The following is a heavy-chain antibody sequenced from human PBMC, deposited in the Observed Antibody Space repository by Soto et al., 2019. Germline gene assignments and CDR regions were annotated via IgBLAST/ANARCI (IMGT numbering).Heavy chain of an antibody. J-gene: IGHJ4*02. V-gene: IGHV1-69*01. CDR1: GGTFSSYA. CDR3: AGDGGGEDCGGDCYNDY. CDR2: IIPIFGTA. Sequence: VQLVESGGGLVKPGSSVKVSCKASGGTFSSYAISWVRQAPGQGLEWMGGIIPIFGTANYAQKFQGRVTITADESTSTAYMELSSLRSEDTAVYYCAGDGGGEDCGGDCYNDYWGQGTLVTVSS. D-gene: IGHD2-21*02.